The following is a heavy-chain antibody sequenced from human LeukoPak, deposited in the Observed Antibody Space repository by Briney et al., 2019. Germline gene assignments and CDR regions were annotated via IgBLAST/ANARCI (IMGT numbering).Heavy chain of an antibody. J-gene: IGHJ3*02. CDR1: GGSISSSNW. V-gene: IGHV4-4*02. Sequence: PSGTLSLTCAVSGGSISSSNWWSWVRQPPGKGLEWIGEIYHSGSTNYNPSLKSRVTISVDTSKNQFSLKLSSVTATDTAVYYCARRTTGTHADAFDIWGQGTKVTVSS. CDR2: IYHSGST. CDR3: ARRTTGTHADAFDI. D-gene: IGHD1-1*01.